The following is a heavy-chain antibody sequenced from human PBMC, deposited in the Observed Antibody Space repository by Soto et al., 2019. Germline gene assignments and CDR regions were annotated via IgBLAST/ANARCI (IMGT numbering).Heavy chain of an antibody. Sequence: SETLSLTCAVSSGSSSSTNWWTWVRQPPEKGLEWIGEIYHSGSTNYNPSLKSRVTMSVDKSKNQFSLNLSAVTAADTAVYYCARVRYSSSYFGYWGQGTLGTGSS. CDR3: ARVRYSSSYFGY. V-gene: IGHV4-4*02. J-gene: IGHJ4*02. D-gene: IGHD6-13*01. CDR2: IYHSGST. CDR1: SGSSSSTNW.